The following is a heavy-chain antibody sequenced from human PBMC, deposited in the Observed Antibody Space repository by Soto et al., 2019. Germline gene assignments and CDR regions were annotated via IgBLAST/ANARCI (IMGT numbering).Heavy chain of an antibody. CDR3: ARGGYYDSSGYPWFDP. CDR2: IYYSGST. J-gene: IGHJ5*02. D-gene: IGHD3-22*01. Sequence: SETLSLTCNVSGASISSYYWSWIRQPPGKGLEWIGYIYYSGSTNYNPSLKSRVTISVDTSKNQFSLKLSSVTAADTAVYYCARGGYYDSSGYPWFDPWGQGTLVTVSS. CDR1: GASISSYY. V-gene: IGHV4-59*01.